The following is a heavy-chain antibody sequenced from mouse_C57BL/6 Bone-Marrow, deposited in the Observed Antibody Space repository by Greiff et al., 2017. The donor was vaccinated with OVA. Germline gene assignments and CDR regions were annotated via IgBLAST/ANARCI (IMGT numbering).Heavy chain of an antibody. D-gene: IGHD2-1*01. V-gene: IGHV1-81*01. Sequence: VQGVESGAELARPGASVKLSCKASGYTFTSYGISWVKQRTGQGLEWIGEIYPRSGNTYYNEKFKGKATLTADKSSSTAYMELRSLTSEDSAVYFCAKLYGNYVDYYAMDYWGQGTSVTVSS. CDR2: IYPRSGNT. J-gene: IGHJ4*01. CDR3: AKLYGNYVDYYAMDY. CDR1: GYTFTSYG.